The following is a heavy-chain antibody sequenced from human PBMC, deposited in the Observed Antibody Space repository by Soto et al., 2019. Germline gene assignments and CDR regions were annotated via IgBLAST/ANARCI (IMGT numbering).Heavy chain of an antibody. Sequence: VGSLRLSCAASGFTFSSYAMSCVRHSPGKWLEWVSAISGSGGSTYYADSVKGRFTISRDNSKNTLYLQMNSLRAEDTAVYYCAKVIAPYSSGWIYDYSYYGMDVWGQGTTVTVSS. CDR2: ISGSGGST. V-gene: IGHV3-23*01. CDR3: AKVIAPYSSGWIYDYSYYGMDV. CDR1: GFTFSSYA. D-gene: IGHD6-19*01. J-gene: IGHJ6*02.